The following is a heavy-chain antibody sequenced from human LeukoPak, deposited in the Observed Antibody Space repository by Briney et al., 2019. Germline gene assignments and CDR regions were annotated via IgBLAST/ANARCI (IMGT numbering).Heavy chain of an antibody. CDR1: GFTFGNYW. CDR3: ARVRYSYGYDW. J-gene: IGHJ4*02. D-gene: IGHD5-18*01. Sequence: GGSLRLSCAASGFTFGNYWMHWVRQAPGKGLVWVSRINSDGRSISYADSVKGRLTISRDNAKNTLYLQMNSLRAEDTAVYYCARVRYSYGYDWWGQGTLVTVSS. CDR2: INSDGRSI. V-gene: IGHV3-74*01.